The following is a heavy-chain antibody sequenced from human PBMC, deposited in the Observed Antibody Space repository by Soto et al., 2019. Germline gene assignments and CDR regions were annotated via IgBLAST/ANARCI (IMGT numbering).Heavy chain of an antibody. CDR2: INPSGGST. V-gene: IGHV1-46*01. D-gene: IGHD3-22*01. J-gene: IGHJ3*02. Sequence: ASVKVSCKASGYTFTSYYMHWVRQAPGQGLEWMGIINPSGGSTSYAQKFQGRVTMTRDTSTSTAYMELRSLRSDDTAVYYCARELYYYDSSGHTGDAFDIWGQGTMVTVSS. CDR1: GYTFTSYY. CDR3: ARELYYYDSSGHTGDAFDI.